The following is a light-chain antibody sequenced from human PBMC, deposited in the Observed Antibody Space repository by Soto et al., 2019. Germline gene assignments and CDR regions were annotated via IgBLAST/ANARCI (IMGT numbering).Light chain of an antibody. Sequence: EIVLTQSPGTLSLSPGDRATLSCRASQSVSATYLAWYQHKPGQAPRLLIYATSSRTTGTPDRFSGSGSGTDFTLTISRLEPEDFVVYYCQLYGNSPRYTFGLGTKLEI. CDR1: QSVSATY. CDR2: ATS. V-gene: IGKV3-20*01. J-gene: IGKJ2*01. CDR3: QLYGNSPRYT.